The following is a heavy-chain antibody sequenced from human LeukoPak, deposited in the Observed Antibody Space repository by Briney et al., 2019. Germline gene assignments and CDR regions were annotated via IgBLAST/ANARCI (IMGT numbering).Heavy chain of an antibody. J-gene: IGHJ2*01. CDR1: GFTFDDYA. CDR3: AKDYCSSTTCGGYFDL. Sequence: GRSLRLSCAASGFTFDDYAMHWVRQAPGKGLEWVSGISWNSGSIVYADSVKGRFIMSRDNAKNALYLQMNSLRAEDTASYSCAKDYCSSTTCGGYFDLWGRGTLVTVSS. V-gene: IGHV3-9*01. CDR2: ISWNSGSI. D-gene: IGHD2-2*01.